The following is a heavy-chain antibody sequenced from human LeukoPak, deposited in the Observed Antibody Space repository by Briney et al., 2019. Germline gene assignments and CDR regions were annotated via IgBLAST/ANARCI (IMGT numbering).Heavy chain of an antibody. CDR3: TTDRFVGSYYYDSSGYDNY. V-gene: IGHV3-15*01. CDR1: RFTFSNAW. Sequence: GGSLRLSCAASRFTFSNAWMSWVRQAPGKGLEWVGRIKSKTDGGTTDYAAPVKGRFTISRDDSKNTLYLQMNSLKTEDTAVYYCTTDRFVGSYYYDSSGYDNYWGQGTLVTVSS. D-gene: IGHD3-22*01. CDR2: IKSKTDGGTT. J-gene: IGHJ4*02.